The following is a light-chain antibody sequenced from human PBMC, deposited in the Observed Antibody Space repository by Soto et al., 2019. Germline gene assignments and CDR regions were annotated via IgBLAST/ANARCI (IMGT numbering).Light chain of an antibody. CDR1: QNTNNF. J-gene: IGKJ1*01. Sequence: IQMTQSPSSLSASVGDRVTITCRASQNTNNFLNWYQQRPGKAPKLLIYATSNCQSGVPSRFSGSGSKTDFTLTISSLQPEDFATYYCQQSFTTPVTFGQGTKVDIK. CDR2: ATS. CDR3: QQSFTTPVT. V-gene: IGKV1-39*01.